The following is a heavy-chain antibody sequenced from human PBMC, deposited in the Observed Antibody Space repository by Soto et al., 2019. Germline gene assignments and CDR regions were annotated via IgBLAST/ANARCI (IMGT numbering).Heavy chain of an antibody. V-gene: IGHV3-33*01. CDR2: IWYDGSNK. D-gene: IGHD2-15*01. J-gene: IGHJ6*02. CDR3: ARGRRITVVAWYYGMGV. CDR1: GFTFSSYA. Sequence: QVQLVEAGGGVVQPGRSLRLSCAASGFTFSSYAMQWVRQAPGKGLEWVAVIWYDGSNKYYADSVKGRFTISRDDSKNTLFLQMHSLRAEDTAVYYCARGRRITVVAWYYGMGVWGQGTTVTVSS.